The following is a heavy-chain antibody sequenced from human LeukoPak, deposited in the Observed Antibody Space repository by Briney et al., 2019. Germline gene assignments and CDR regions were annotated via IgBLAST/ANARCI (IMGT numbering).Heavy chain of an antibody. D-gene: IGHD3-22*01. CDR1: GYTFTSYG. V-gene: IGHV1-18*01. CDR3: ARVASRLYYYDSSGYYDY. Sequence: ASVKVSCKASGYTFTSYGISWVRQAPGQGLEWMGWISAYNGNTNYAQKLQGRVTMTTDTSTSTAYMELRSLRSDDTAVYYCARVASRLYYYDSSGYYDYWGQGTLVTVSS. CDR2: ISAYNGNT. J-gene: IGHJ4*02.